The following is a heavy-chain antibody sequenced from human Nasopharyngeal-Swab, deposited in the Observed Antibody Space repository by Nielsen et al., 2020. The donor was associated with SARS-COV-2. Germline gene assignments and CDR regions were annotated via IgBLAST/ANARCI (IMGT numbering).Heavy chain of an antibody. J-gene: IGHJ6*03. CDR3: ASSSSGYSSSWYYYYMDV. CDR2: SSVYNGNT. D-gene: IGHD6-13*01. Sequence: ASVKVSCKASGYTFTNYGISWVRQAPGEGLEWMGWSSVYNGNTNYGQRVQGRVTMTTDTSTNTAYMELRSLRSDDTAVYYCASSSSGYSSSWYYYYMDVWGKGTTVTVSS. CDR1: GYTFTNYG. V-gene: IGHV1-18*01.